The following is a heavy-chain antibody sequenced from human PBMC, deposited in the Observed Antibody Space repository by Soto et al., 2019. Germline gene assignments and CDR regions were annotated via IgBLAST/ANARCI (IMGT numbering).Heavy chain of an antibody. Sequence: ASVKVSCKASGYIFTVYYMHCVLQAPLQGLDWMGWINPNSGGTNYAQKFQGWVTMTRDTSISTAYMELSRLRSDDTAVYYCARDGKGDTAMDYYYYYYGMDVWGQGTTVTVSS. D-gene: IGHD5-18*01. CDR1: GYIFTVYY. CDR2: INPNSGGT. CDR3: ARDGKGDTAMDYYYYYYGMDV. V-gene: IGHV1-2*04. J-gene: IGHJ6*02.